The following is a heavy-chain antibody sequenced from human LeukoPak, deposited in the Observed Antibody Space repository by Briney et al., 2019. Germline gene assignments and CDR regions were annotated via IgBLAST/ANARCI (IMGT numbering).Heavy chain of an antibody. D-gene: IGHD3-22*01. CDR3: ARDGYYYDAFDI. V-gene: IGHV4-30-4*08. J-gene: IGHJ3*02. CDR2: IYYSEST. CDR1: GGSISRGDYY. Sequence: PSETLSLTCPVSGGSISRGDYYWSWLRQPPGKGLEWIGHIYYSESTYYKPSRKGRVTTAVDTSKNQFSLKRSSVTDADTAVYYCARDGYYYDAFDIWGQGTMVTVSS.